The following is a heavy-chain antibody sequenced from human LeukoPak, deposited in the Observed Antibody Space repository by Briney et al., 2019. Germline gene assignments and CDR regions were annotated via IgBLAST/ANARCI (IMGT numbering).Heavy chain of an antibody. CDR1: VYIFAHYH. D-gene: IGHD2-15*01. J-gene: IGHJ4*02. V-gene: IGHV1-2*02. CDR3: ARDPDSGPDL. Sequence: ASVTVSFKSSVYIFAHYHTHWVRQAPGQGLEWMGSLNPNTGDTLLPQKFQGRVTMTRDTSITVGYMELSSLTFDDTGVYYCARDPDSGPDLWGQGTLVTVAS. CDR2: LNPNTGDT.